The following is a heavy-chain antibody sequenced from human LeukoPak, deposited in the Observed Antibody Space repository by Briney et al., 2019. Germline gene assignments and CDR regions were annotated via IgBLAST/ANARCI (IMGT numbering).Heavy chain of an antibody. V-gene: IGHV1-18*01. CDR3: ARGGAMVRGVKDAFDI. CDR1: GYTFTSYG. CDR2: ISAYNGNT. Sequence: ASVKVSCKASGYTFTSYGISWVRQAPGQGLEWMGWISAYNGNTNYAQKLQGRVTMTTDTSTSTAYMELRSLRSDDTAVYHCARGGAMVRGVKDAFDIWGQGTMVTVSS. J-gene: IGHJ3*02. D-gene: IGHD3-10*01.